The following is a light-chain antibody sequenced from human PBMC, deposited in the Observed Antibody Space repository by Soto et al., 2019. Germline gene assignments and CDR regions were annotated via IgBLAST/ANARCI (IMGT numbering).Light chain of an antibody. V-gene: IGKV3-11*01. Sequence: EIVLTQSPATLSLSPGXXXXLXXXASQXVXRXLAWYQQKSGQTPRLLIYDASNRATGIPARISGSGSGTDFTLTISSLEPEDFAVYXCQQRSDWPRITFGQGTRLEIK. CDR3: QQRSDWPRIT. CDR2: DAS. J-gene: IGKJ5*01. CDR1: QXVXRX.